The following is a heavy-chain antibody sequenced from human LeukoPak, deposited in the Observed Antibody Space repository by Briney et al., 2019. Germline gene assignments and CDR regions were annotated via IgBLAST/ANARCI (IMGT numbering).Heavy chain of an antibody. V-gene: IGHV3-23*01. D-gene: IGHD1-20*01. J-gene: IGHJ4*02. Sequence: PGGTLGLSCAASGLTLSNCAMSWVRDAPGKGLEWVLVISSRGTNKLYADSVKGRFTISRDISKNTLYVEMNSLIAGDTAVYYCASRCNWEYYWGQGTLGTVSS. CDR2: ISSRGTNK. CDR3: ASRCNWEYY. CDR1: GLTLSNCA.